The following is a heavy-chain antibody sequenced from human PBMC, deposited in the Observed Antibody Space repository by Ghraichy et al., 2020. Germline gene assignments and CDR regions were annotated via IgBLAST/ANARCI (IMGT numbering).Heavy chain of an antibody. CDR1: GFTFSSYE. Sequence: LSLTCAASGFTFSSYEMNWVRQAPGKGLEWVSYISNIGGTIYYADSVKGRFTISRDNAKNSLYLQMNSLRAEDTAVYYCARQSYFSGDSWGRGTLVTVSS. D-gene: IGHD2-21*01. J-gene: IGHJ4*02. V-gene: IGHV3-48*03. CDR3: ARQSYFSGDS. CDR2: ISNIGGTI.